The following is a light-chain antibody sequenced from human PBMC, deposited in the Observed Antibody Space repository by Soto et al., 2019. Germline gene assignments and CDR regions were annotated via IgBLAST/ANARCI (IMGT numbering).Light chain of an antibody. CDR1: QSVSSN. CDR3: QQYNNWPGT. Sequence: EIVMTQSPATLSVSPGERATLSFRASQSVSSNLAWYQQKPGQAPRFLIYGASTRATGIPARFSGSGSGTEFTLTISSLQSEDFAVYYCQQYNNWPGTFGQGTKVDIK. J-gene: IGKJ1*01. V-gene: IGKV3-15*01. CDR2: GAS.